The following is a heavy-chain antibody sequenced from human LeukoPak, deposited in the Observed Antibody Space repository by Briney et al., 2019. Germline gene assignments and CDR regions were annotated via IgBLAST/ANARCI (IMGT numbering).Heavy chain of an antibody. D-gene: IGHD5-12*01. J-gene: IGHJ4*02. CDR2: ISYDGSNK. CDR3: AKGARYSGYDYPLDY. Sequence: GRSLRLSCAVSGFTFSNYGMHWVRQAPGEGLEWVAVISYDGSNKYYADSVKGRFTIYRDNSKNTLYLQMNSLRAEDTAVYYCAKGARYSGYDYPLDYWGQGTLVTVSS. V-gene: IGHV3-30*18. CDR1: GFTFSNYG.